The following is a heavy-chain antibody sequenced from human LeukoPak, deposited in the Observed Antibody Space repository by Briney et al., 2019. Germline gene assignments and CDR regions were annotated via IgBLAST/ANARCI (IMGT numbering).Heavy chain of an antibody. CDR2: IYPDDSDT. CDR3: ARVPPDYGDYVPHFDY. D-gene: IGHD4-17*01. Sequence: GESLKISCQGSGYIFTTYWIAWVRQTPGKGLEWMGIIYPDDSDTNYSPSFQGQVTISADKSISTAYLQWSSLKASDTAMYYCARVPPDYGDYVPHFDYWGQGTLVTVSS. J-gene: IGHJ4*02. V-gene: IGHV5-51*01. CDR1: GYIFTTYW.